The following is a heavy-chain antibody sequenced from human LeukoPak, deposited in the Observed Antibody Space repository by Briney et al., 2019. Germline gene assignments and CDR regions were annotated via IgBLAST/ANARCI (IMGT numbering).Heavy chain of an antibody. CDR1: GFTFSSYS. J-gene: IGHJ5*02. V-gene: IGHV3-7*01. Sequence: PGGSLRLSCAASGFTFSSYSMNWVRQAPGKGLEWVANIKQDGSEKYYVDSVKGRFTISRDNAKNSLYLQMNSLRAEDTAVYYCAREGDDYVWGSYRYNWFDPWGQGTLVTVSS. CDR2: IKQDGSEK. D-gene: IGHD3-16*02. CDR3: AREGDDYVWGSYRYNWFDP.